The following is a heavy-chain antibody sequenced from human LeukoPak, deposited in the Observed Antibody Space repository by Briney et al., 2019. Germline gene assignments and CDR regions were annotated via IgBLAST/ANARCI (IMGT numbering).Heavy chain of an antibody. CDR1: GGSISSGSYY. J-gene: IGHJ4*02. CDR2: IYTSGST. D-gene: IGHD3-10*01. V-gene: IGHV4-61*02. Sequence: SQTLSLTCTVSGGSISSGSYYWSWIRQPAGQGLEWIGRIYTSGSTNYNPSLKSRVTISVDTSKNQFSLKLSSVTAADTAVYYGARDLGYYGSGTPFDYWGQGTLVTVSS. CDR3: ARDLGYYGSGTPFDY.